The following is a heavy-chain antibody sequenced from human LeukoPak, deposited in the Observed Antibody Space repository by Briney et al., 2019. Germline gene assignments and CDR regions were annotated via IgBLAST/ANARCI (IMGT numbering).Heavy chain of an antibody. CDR3: AREDPSFIVVVPAAPLDY. Sequence: GGSLRLSCAASGFTFSTYWMSWVRQAPGKGLEWVANIKQDGSEKYYVDSVKGRFTISRDNAKNSFFLQMNSLRAEDAAVYYCAREDPSFIVVVPAAPLDYWGQGALVTVSS. J-gene: IGHJ4*02. CDR2: IKQDGSEK. CDR1: GFTFSTYW. D-gene: IGHD2-2*01. V-gene: IGHV3-7*01.